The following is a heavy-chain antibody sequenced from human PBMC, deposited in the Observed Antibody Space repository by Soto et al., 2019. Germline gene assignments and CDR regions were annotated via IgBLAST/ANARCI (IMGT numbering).Heavy chain of an antibody. J-gene: IGHJ6*02. V-gene: IGHV3-30*18. CDR1: GFTFSSYG. CDR2: ISYDGSNK. CDR3: AKEMWKSGYSVPPPTAHYSDGMDV. Sequence: QVQLVESGGGVVQPGRSLRLSCAASGFTFSSYGMHWVRQAPGKGLEWVAVISYDGSNKYYADSVKGRFTISRDNSKNTLYLQMNSLRADDPAVYYCAKEMWKSGYSVPPPTAHYSDGMDVWGQGTTVAVSS. D-gene: IGHD3-3*01.